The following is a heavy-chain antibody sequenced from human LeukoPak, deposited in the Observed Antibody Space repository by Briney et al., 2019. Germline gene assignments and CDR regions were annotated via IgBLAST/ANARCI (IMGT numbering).Heavy chain of an antibody. CDR1: GGTFSSYA. CDR3: AMRGYGSGSYYGYYGMDV. J-gene: IGHJ6*02. V-gene: IGHV1-69*13. D-gene: IGHD3-10*01. Sequence: ASVKVSCKASGGTFSSYAISWVRQAPGQGLEWVGGIIPIFGTANYAQKFQGRVTITADESTSTAYMELSSLRSEDTAVYYCAMRGYGSGSYYGYYGMDVWGQGTTVTVSS. CDR2: IIPIFGTA.